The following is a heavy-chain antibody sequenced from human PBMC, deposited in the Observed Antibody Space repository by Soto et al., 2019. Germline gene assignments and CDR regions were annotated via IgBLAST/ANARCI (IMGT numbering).Heavy chain of an antibody. CDR2: IYHSGST. CDR3: ATGRSEVVPGAMDT. V-gene: IGHV4-30-2*01. Sequence: SETLSLTCAVSGGSISSGGYSWSWIRQPPGKGLEWIGYIYHSGSTTYNPSLKSRLTMSVDTSKNQFSLRLTSMTAADTAGYYCATGRSEVVPGAMDTWGQGTLVTVSS. D-gene: IGHD2-2*01. J-gene: IGHJ5*02. CDR1: GGSISSGGYS.